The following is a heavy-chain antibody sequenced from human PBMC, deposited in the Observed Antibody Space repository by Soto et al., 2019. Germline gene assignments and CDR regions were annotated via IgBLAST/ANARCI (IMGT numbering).Heavy chain of an antibody. CDR3: ARERLLWFGELLPSRSACMDV. D-gene: IGHD3-10*01. Sequence: QVQLVQSGAEVKKPGSSVKVSCKASGGTFSSYAISWVRQAPGQGLEWMGGIIPIFGTANYAQKFQGRVTITADESTSTAYMELSSLRSEDTAVYYCARERLLWFGELLPSRSACMDVWGQGTTVTVSS. CDR2: IIPIFGTA. CDR1: GGTFSSYA. J-gene: IGHJ6*02. V-gene: IGHV1-69*01.